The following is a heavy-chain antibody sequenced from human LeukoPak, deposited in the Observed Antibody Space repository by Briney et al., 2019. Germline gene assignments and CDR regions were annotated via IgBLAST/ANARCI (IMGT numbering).Heavy chain of an antibody. D-gene: IGHD3-3*01. CDR1: GHTLTQLS. V-gene: IGHV1-24*01. CDR3: ICLENSDNYDY. Sequence: ASVNVSCKVSGHTLTQLSMHWVRQAPGKGLEWMGTFDPEDGETIYAQKFQGRVIMTEDTSTDTAYMKLSSLRSEDTAVYYCICLENSDNYDYWGQGTLVTVSS. CDR2: FDPEDGET. J-gene: IGHJ4*02.